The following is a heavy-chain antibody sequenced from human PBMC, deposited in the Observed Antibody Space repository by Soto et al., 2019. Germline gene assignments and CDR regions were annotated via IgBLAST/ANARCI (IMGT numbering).Heavy chain of an antibody. D-gene: IGHD1-1*01. V-gene: IGHV3-66*01. Sequence: EVQLVQSGGAVVQPGESLRLSCAAHGLDVTDNYMAWVRQAPGKGLEWVSIIYTHGRTYYADSVKGRFIVSRDRSTNSAYIQMNSLRGDDTAVYYCARAEVNNDPLDYWGLGTVVTVSS. CDR2: IYTHGRT. CDR3: ARAEVNNDPLDY. J-gene: IGHJ4*02. CDR1: GLDVTDNY.